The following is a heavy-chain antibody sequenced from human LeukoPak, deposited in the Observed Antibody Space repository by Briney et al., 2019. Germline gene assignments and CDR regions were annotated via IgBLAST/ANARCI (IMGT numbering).Heavy chain of an antibody. D-gene: IGHD6-13*01. Sequence: GESLRLSCAASGFTFSSYSMNWVRQAPGKGLEWVSSISSSSSYIYYADSVKGRFTISRDNAKNSLYLQMNSLRAEDTAVYYCASSKQQLGYYFDYWGQGTLVTVSS. V-gene: IGHV3-21*01. CDR1: GFTFSSYS. CDR3: ASSKQQLGYYFDY. J-gene: IGHJ4*02. CDR2: ISSSSSYI.